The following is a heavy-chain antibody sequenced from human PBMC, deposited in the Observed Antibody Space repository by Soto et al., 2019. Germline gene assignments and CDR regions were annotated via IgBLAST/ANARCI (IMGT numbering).Heavy chain of an antibody. CDR3: ARLGGGNWFDP. V-gene: IGHV4-30-4*01. J-gene: IGHJ5*02. D-gene: IGHD3-16*01. CDR1: GYSISRGDYY. CDR2: IYYSGST. Sequence: SETLSLTCTFSGYSISRGDYYLGWIRQPPGKGLEWIGCIYYSGSTKYNPSLKSRVTISVDTSKNQFSLKLNSVTAADTAVYYCARLGGGNWFDPWGQGTLVTVSS.